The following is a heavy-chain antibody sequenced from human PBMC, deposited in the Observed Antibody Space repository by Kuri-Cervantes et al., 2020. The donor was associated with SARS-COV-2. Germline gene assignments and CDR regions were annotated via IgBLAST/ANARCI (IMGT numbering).Heavy chain of an antibody. CDR1: GFTFDDYA. Sequence: GESLKISCAASGFTFDDYAMHWVRQAPGKGLEWVSAISGSGGSTYYADAVKGRFTISRDNSKNTLYLQMNSLRAEDTAVYYCAKDLGRPNWFDPWGQGTLVTVSS. J-gene: IGHJ5*02. CDR2: ISGSGGST. V-gene: IGHV3-23*01. CDR3: AKDLGRPNWFDP.